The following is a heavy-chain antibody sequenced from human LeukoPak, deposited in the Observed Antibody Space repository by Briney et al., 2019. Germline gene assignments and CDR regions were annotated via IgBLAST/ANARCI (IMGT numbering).Heavy chain of an antibody. CDR1: GFSFSSYS. Sequence: GGSLRLSCAASGFSFSSYSMTWVRQAPGKGLEWVSCISYSGGSTYYADSVKGRFTISRDNSKNMLYLQMNSLRAEDTAVYFCGKSRDIVVVLAAYFDYWGQGTLVTVSS. D-gene: IGHD2-15*01. CDR2: ISYSGGST. CDR3: GKSRDIVVVLAAYFDY. J-gene: IGHJ4*02. V-gene: IGHV3-23*01.